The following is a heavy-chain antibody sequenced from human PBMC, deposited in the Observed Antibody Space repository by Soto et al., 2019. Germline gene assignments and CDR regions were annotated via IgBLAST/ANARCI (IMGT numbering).Heavy chain of an antibody. Sequence: SETLSLTCTVSGGSISSYYWSWIRQPPGKGLEWIGYIYYSGSTNHNPSLKSRVTISVDTSKNQFSLKLSSVTAADTAVYYCVRGGGYNPSVPAYCGQGSLVPVSS. CDR3: VRGGGYNPSVPAY. CDR1: GGSISSYY. D-gene: IGHD5-12*01. CDR2: IYYSGST. J-gene: IGHJ1*01. V-gene: IGHV4-59*01.